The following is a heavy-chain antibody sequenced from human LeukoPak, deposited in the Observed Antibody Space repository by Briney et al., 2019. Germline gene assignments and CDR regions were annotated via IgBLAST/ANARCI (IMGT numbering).Heavy chain of an antibody. D-gene: IGHD6-13*01. CDR2: IYYSGST. V-gene: IGHV4-59*01. Sequence: PSETLSLTCTVSGGSISYYYWSWIRQPPGKGLEWIGYIYYSGSTNYNSSLKSRVTISVDTSKNQFSLKLSSVTVADTAVYYCARDAYSSSYMGVWGKGTTVTVSS. CDR3: ARDAYSSSYMGV. CDR1: GGSISYYY. J-gene: IGHJ6*03.